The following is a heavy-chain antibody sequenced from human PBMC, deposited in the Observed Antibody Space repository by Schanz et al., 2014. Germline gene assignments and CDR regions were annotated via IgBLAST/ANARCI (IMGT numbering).Heavy chain of an antibody. Sequence: QVQLQESGPGLVKSSETLSLTCTVSGGSISSFYWGWIRQPAGKGLEWIGRIYTSGSTNYNPSLKGRVTMSLDTSKTQFSLKLRSVTAADTAVYYCARDRGYDFSFDPWGQGTLVTVSS. CDR3: ARDRGYDFSFDP. CDR2: IYTSGST. V-gene: IGHV4-4*07. D-gene: IGHD3-3*01. CDR1: GGSISSFY. J-gene: IGHJ5*02.